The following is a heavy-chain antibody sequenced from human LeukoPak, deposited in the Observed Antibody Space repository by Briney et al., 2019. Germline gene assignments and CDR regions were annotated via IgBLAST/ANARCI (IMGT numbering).Heavy chain of an antibody. V-gene: IGHV3-11*04. CDR1: GFTFSDYY. CDR3: AKDRILTGFYYYYMDV. Sequence: GGSLRLSCAASGFTFSDYYMSWIRQAPGKGLEWVSYISSSGNTVKYAGSVKGRFTISRDNAKNSLYLQMNSLRAEDTAVYYCAKDRILTGFYYYYMDVWGKGTTVTISS. CDR2: ISSSGNTV. J-gene: IGHJ6*03. D-gene: IGHD3-9*01.